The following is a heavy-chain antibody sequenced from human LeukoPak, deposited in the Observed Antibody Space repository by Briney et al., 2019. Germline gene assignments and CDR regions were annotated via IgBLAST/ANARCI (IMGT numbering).Heavy chain of an antibody. CDR1: GYTFTGYY. J-gene: IGHJ6*02. CDR2: INPNSGGT. D-gene: IGHD3-10*01. Sequence: ASVKVSCKASGYTFTGYYMHWVRQAPGQGLEWMGWINPNSGGTNYAQKFQGRVTMTRDTSISTAYMELSRPRSDDTAVYYCAREGGYYGSGNPYYYYGMDVWGQGTTVTVSS. CDR3: AREGGYYGSGNPYYYYGMDV. V-gene: IGHV1-2*02.